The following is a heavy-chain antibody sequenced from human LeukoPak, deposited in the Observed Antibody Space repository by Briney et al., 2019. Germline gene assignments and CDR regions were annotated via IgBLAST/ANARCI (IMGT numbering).Heavy chain of an antibody. V-gene: IGHV3-30*03. CDR2: IVYDGTNK. CDR1: GFTFSSYG. J-gene: IGHJ3*02. CDR3: ASCGGSCYAFDI. D-gene: IGHD2-15*01. Sequence: GGSLRLSCAASGFTFSSYGMHWVRQAPGKGLEWVTVIVYDGTNKYYADSVKGRFTISRDNSKNTLYLQMNSLRAEDTAVYYCASCGGSCYAFDIWGQGTMVTVSS.